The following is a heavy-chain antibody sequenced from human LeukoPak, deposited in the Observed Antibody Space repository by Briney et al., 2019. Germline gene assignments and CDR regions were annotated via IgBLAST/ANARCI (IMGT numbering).Heavy chain of an antibody. Sequence: PSETLSLTCAVYGGSFSGYYWSWIRQPPGKGLEWIGEINHSGSTNYNPSLKSRVTISVDTSKNQFSLKLSSVTAADTAVYYCARGLGSGYLSDWGQGTLVTVSS. CDR3: ARGLGSGYLSD. CDR2: INHSGST. D-gene: IGHD3-22*01. V-gene: IGHV4-34*01. J-gene: IGHJ4*02. CDR1: GGSFSGYY.